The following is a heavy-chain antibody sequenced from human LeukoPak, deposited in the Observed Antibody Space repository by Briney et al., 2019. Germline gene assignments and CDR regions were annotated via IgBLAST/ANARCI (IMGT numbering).Heavy chain of an antibody. CDR3: ATDRDFAWFAGDIAGGLDY. Sequence: ASVKVFCRASGDTFTRYYIKWVRHATGQGLEGRGGMNPNSGNTGYAQKFQGRVTMTRNTSINTAYMELRSPTAEDTAVYYCATDRDFAWFAGDIAGGLDYWGQGTLVTVSS. J-gene: IGHJ4*02. CDR1: GDTFTRYY. D-gene: IGHD3-9*01. V-gene: IGHV1-8*01. CDR2: MNPNSGNT.